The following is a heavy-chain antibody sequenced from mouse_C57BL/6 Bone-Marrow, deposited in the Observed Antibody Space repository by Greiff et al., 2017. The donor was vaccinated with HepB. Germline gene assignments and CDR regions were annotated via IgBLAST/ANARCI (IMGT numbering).Heavy chain of an antibody. CDR1: GFTFSTSG. J-gene: IGHJ2*01. Sequence: DVHLVESGGDLVKPGGSLKLSCAASGFTFSTSGMSWVRQTPDKRLEWVATINTCGTYTYYAHSVRGRCTISRDTAKNTLFLLMSSLKSEDSAIYYCARDRFDYYFDYGGQGTTLTVSS. CDR3: ARDRFDYYFDY. V-gene: IGHV5-6*01. CDR2: INTCGTYT.